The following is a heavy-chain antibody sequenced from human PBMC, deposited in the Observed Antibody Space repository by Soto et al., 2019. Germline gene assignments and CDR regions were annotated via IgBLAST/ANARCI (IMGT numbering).Heavy chain of an antibody. CDR2: ISGSGGTS. D-gene: IGHD6-13*01. CDR1: GFNFRSYA. CDR3: AKGRGSSWTIDY. J-gene: IGHJ4*02. V-gene: IGHV3-23*01. Sequence: EVELSESGGGLVQPGGSLGLSCAASGFNFRSYAMSWVRRAPGKGLEWVSAISGSGGTSYFADSVRGRFTISRDNSKNTLYLQLSSLRVEDTAEYFCAKGRGSSWTIDYWGQGTLVTVSS.